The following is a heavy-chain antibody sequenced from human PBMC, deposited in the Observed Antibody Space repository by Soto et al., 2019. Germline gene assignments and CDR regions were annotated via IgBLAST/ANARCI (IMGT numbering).Heavy chain of an antibody. J-gene: IGHJ4*02. Sequence: QVQLVQSGAEVKKPGSSVKVSCKASGGTFSSYAISWVRQAPEQGLEWMGGIIPIFGTANYAQKFQGRVTITADESTSTAYMELSSLRSEDTAVYYCARDRPGALGYYGSGSYSDFDYWGQGTLVTVSS. CDR1: GGTFSSYA. V-gene: IGHV1-69*01. CDR2: IIPIFGTA. CDR3: ARDRPGALGYYGSGSYSDFDY. D-gene: IGHD3-10*01.